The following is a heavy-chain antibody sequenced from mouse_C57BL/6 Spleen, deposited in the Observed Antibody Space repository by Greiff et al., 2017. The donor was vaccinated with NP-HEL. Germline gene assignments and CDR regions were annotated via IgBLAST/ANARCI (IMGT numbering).Heavy chain of an antibody. J-gene: IGHJ4*01. V-gene: IGHV1-82*01. CDR2: IYPGDGDT. CDR1: GYAFSSSW. D-gene: IGHD1-1*01. Sequence: QVQLKESGPELVKPGASVKISCKASGYAFSSSWMNWVKQRPGKGLEWIGRIYPGDGDTNYNGKFKGKATLTADKSSSTAYMQLSSLTSEDSAVYFCARSRLTTVVDYYAMDYWGQGTSVTVSS. CDR3: ARSRLTTVVDYYAMDY.